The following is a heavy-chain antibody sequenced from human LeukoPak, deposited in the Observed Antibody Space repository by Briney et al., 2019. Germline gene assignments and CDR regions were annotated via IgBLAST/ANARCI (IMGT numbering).Heavy chain of an antibody. V-gene: IGHV4-59*01. Sequence: SETLSLTCTVSGGSLSSYYWSWIRQPPGKGLEWIGYIYYSGSTNYNPSLKSRVTISVDPSKNQFSLKLSSVTAADTAVYYCARDFFGMPWEKHQDQNWFDPWGQGTLVTVSS. D-gene: IGHD3-3*01. CDR1: GGSLSSYY. CDR3: ARDFFGMPWEKHQDQNWFDP. J-gene: IGHJ5*02. CDR2: IYYSGST.